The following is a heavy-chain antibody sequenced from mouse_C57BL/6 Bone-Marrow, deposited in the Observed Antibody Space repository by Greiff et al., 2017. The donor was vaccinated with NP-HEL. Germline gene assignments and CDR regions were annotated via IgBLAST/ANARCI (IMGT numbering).Heavy chain of an antibody. CDR1: GFTFSSYA. CDR3: AREGNYETWYFDV. Sequence: DVKLVESGGGLVKPGGSLKLSCAASGFTFSSYAMSWVRQTPEKRLEWVATISEGGSYTYYPDNVKGRFTISRDNAKNNLYLQMSHLKSEDTAMYYCAREGNYETWYFDVWGTGTTVTVSS. D-gene: IGHD2-1*01. CDR2: ISEGGSYT. J-gene: IGHJ1*03. V-gene: IGHV5-4*01.